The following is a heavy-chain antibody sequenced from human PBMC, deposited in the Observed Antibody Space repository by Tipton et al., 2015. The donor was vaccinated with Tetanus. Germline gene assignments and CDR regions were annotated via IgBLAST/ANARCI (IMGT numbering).Heavy chain of an antibody. V-gene: IGHV1-2*02. J-gene: IGHJ6*02. Sequence: QLVQSGAELKKPGASLKVSCKASGYTFTGYYMYWVRQAPGQGLEWVGWIDPNSGGTIYAQNFQGRVTMTRDTSISTVYMELSRRGSYDTAVYYGGRDGGDYIYYGMDVWGPGTTFPVSS. CDR3: GRDGGDYIYYGMDV. D-gene: IGHD2-21*01. CDR2: IDPNSGGT. CDR1: GYTFTGYY.